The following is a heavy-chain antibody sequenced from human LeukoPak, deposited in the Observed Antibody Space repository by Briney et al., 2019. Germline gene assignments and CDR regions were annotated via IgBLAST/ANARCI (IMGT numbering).Heavy chain of an antibody. CDR3: VRTTVTTEVNGTHYGMDV. D-gene: IGHD4-17*01. J-gene: IGHJ6*02. V-gene: IGHV4-34*01. CDR1: GGSFSGYY. Sequence: SETLSLTCAVYGGSFSGYYWSWIRQPPGKGLEWIGEINHSGSTNYNPSLKSRVTISVDTSKNQFSLKLSSVTAADTAVYYCVRTTVTTEVNGTHYGMDVWGQGTTVTVSS. CDR2: INHSGST.